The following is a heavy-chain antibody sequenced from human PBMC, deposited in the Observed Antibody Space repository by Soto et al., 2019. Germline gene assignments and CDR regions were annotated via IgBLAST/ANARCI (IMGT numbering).Heavy chain of an antibody. V-gene: IGHV4-39*01. D-gene: IGHD6-19*01. J-gene: IGHJ4*02. CDR1: GGSINSSTYC. CDR2: ICYSGST. Sequence: SETLSLTCSVSGGSINSSTYCWGWIRQPPGKGLEWIGSICYSGSTYYNPSLESRVTISVDTSKNQFSLNLSSVTAADTAVYYCARRTRVAVAGTSRFDYWGQGTLVTVSS. CDR3: ARRTRVAVAGTSRFDY.